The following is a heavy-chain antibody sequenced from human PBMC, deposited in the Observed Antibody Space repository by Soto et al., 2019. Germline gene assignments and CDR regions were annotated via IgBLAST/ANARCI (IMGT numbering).Heavy chain of an antibody. CDR3: ASSRLSWSPHWYFDL. CDR2: INPSGGST. V-gene: IGHV1-46*01. Sequence: QVQLVQSGAEVKKPGASVKVSCKASGYTFTSYYMHWVRQAPGQGLEWMGIINPSGGSTSYAQKFQGRVTMTRDTSTSTVYMELSSLRSEDTAVYYCASSRLSWSPHWYFDLWGRGTLVTVSS. D-gene: IGHD1-26*01. J-gene: IGHJ2*01. CDR1: GYTFTSYY.